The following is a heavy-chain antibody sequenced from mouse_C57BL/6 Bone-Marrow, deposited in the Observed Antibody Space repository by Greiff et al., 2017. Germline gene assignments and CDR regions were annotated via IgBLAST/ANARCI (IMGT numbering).Heavy chain of an antibody. CDR1: GFTFSSYA. Sequence: EVQLVESGGGLVKPGGSLKLSCAASGFTFSSYAMSWVRQTPEKRLEWVATISDGGSYTYYPDNVKGRFTISRDNAKNNLYLQMSHLTSEDTAMYYCARVADGFYAMDYWGQGTSVTVSS. CDR3: ARVADGFYAMDY. V-gene: IGHV5-4*01. J-gene: IGHJ4*01. D-gene: IGHD2-3*01. CDR2: ISDGGSYT.